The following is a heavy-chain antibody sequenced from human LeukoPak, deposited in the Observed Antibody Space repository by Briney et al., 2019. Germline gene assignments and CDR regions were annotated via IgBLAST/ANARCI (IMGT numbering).Heavy chain of an antibody. D-gene: IGHD3-16*01. CDR3: ARDGTHYDYVGGGMDV. J-gene: IGHJ6*02. Sequence: GGSLRLSCAASGFTFSSYSMNWVRQAPGKGLEWVSSISSSSSYIYYADSVKGRFTISRDNAKNSLYLQMNSLRAEDTAVYYCARDGTHYDYVGGGMDVWGQGTTVTVSS. CDR2: ISSSSSYI. V-gene: IGHV3-21*01. CDR1: GFTFSSYS.